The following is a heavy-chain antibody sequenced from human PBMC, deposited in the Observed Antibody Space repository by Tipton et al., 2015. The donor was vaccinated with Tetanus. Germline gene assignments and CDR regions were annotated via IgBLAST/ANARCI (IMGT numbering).Heavy chain of an antibody. D-gene: IGHD6-6*01. CDR1: GASIRSGGFF. J-gene: IGHJ5*02. CDR2: IYYSGGT. V-gene: IGHV4-31*03. Sequence: TLSLTCTVSGASIRSGGFFWNWVRQHPGKGLEWIGYIYYSGGTYINPSLKSRVTMSVDTSKNQFSLNVSSVTAADTAVYYCARDQGGGRVVRLNWFDPWGQGTLVTVSS. CDR3: ARDQGGGRVVRLNWFDP.